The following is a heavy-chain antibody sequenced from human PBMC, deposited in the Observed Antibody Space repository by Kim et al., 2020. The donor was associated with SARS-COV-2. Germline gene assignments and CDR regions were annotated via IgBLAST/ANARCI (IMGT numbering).Heavy chain of an antibody. J-gene: IGHJ4*02. Sequence: GGSLRLSCAASGFTFSSYGMHWVRQAPGKGLEWVAVIWYDGSNKYYADSVKGRFTISRDNSKNTLYLQMNSLRAEDTAVYYCARVLQKYDILTGYYDYWGQGTLVTVSS. V-gene: IGHV3-33*01. CDR1: GFTFSSYG. CDR2: IWYDGSNK. CDR3: ARVLQKYDILTGYYDY. D-gene: IGHD3-9*01.